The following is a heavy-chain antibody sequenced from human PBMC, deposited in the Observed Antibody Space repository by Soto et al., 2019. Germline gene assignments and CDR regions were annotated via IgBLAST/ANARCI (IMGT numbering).Heavy chain of an antibody. V-gene: IGHV3-23*01. J-gene: IGHJ4*02. CDR3: TKGTAVNDADMAY. CDR2: LTGSGDRT. D-gene: IGHD4-17*01. Sequence: EVQLLESGGDLVQPGGSLRLSCTDSGFTFSYFAMAWVRQAPGKGLEWVSSLTGSGDRTYYADSVKGRFTISRDNSKSTLYLQMNSLRAADTALYYCTKGTAVNDADMAYWGQGTLVTVSS. CDR1: GFTFSYFA.